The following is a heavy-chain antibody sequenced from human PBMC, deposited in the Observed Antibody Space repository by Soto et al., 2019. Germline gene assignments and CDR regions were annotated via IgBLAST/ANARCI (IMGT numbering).Heavy chain of an antibody. CDR3: ARDGYDGSGSPYPAY. Sequence: PSETLSLTCSVSGGSMSEYCWSWIRQSPGKGLEWIGYTYYLGSTDYNPSLKSRVTISVDTSKRQFSLRLTSVTAADTAVYYCARDGYDGSGSPYPAYWGPGTQVTVSS. CDR1: GGSMSEYC. D-gene: IGHD3-10*01. V-gene: IGHV4-59*01. CDR2: TYYLGST. J-gene: IGHJ4*02.